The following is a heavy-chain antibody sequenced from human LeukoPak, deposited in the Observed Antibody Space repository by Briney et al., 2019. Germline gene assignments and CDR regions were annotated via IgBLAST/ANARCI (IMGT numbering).Heavy chain of an antibody. D-gene: IGHD5-12*01. Sequence: SVKVSCKASGGTFSSYAISWVRQAPGQGLEWMGGIIPIFGTANYAQKFQGRVTITADESMSTAYMELSSLRSEDTAVYYCARDAVANRDAFDIWGQGTMVTVSS. CDR2: IIPIFGTA. V-gene: IGHV1-69*13. CDR1: GGTFSSYA. CDR3: ARDAVANRDAFDI. J-gene: IGHJ3*02.